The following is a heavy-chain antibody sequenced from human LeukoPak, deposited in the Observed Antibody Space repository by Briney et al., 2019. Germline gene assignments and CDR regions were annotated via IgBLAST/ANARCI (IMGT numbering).Heavy chain of an antibody. CDR1: GGTFSSYA. CDR2: IIPILGIA. Sequence: SVKVSCKASGGTFSSYAISWVRQAPGQGLEWMGRIIPILGIANYAQKLQGRVAMTTDTSTSTAYMELRSLRSDDTAVYYCARVFVEMATVAGPWFDPWGQGTLVTVSS. CDR3: ARVFVEMATVAGPWFDP. D-gene: IGHD5-24*01. J-gene: IGHJ5*02. V-gene: IGHV1-69*04.